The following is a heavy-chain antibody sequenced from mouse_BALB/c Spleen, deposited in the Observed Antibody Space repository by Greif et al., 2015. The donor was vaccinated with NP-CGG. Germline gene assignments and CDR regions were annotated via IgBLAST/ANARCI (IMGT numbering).Heavy chain of an antibody. V-gene: IGHV5-12-2*01. D-gene: IGHD2-1*01. Sequence: EVHLVESGGGLVQPGGSLKLSCAASGFTFSSYTMSWVRQTPEKRLEWVAYISNGGGSTYYPDTVKGRFTISRDNAKNTLYLQMSSLKSEDTAMYYCARHDEGGNYVGWFAYWGQGTLVTVSA. CDR3: ARHDEGGNYVGWFAY. J-gene: IGHJ3*01. CDR1: GFTFSSYT. CDR2: ISNGGGST.